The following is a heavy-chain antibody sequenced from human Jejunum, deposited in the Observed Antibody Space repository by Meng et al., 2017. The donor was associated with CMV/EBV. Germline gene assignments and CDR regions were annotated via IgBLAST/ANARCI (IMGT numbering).Heavy chain of an antibody. V-gene: IGHV7-4-1*02. CDR3: TRGAGAHTAKYDF. Sequence: QVQLVQSGSELKEPGASVKVSCKTSGYSFSSYGINWVREAPGRRLEWMGWIETKTGNPAYAPDFTGRFVFSMDTSVSTAYLEISSLRAEDTAVYYCTRGAGAHTAKYDFWGRGTLVTVSS. CDR1: GYSFSSYG. CDR2: IETKTGNP. J-gene: IGHJ4*02. D-gene: IGHD5-18*01.